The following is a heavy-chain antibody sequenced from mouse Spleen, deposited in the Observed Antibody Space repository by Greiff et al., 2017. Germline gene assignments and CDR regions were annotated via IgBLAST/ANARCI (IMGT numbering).Heavy chain of an antibody. V-gene: IGHV1-54*01. Sequence: QVQLKESGAELVRPGTSVKVSCKASGYAFTNYLIEWVKQRPGQGLEWIGVINPGSGGTNNNEKFKGKATLTADKSSSTAYMQLSSLTSEDSAVYFCARNGYYFDYWGQGTTLTVSS. J-gene: IGHJ2*01. CDR3: ARNGYYFDY. CDR1: GYAFTNYL. CDR2: INPGSGGT.